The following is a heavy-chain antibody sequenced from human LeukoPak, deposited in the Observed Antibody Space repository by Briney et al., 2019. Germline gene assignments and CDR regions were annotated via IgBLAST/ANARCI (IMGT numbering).Heavy chain of an antibody. V-gene: IGHV3-74*01. CDR2: INEDGSTT. J-gene: IGHJ4*02. Sequence: GGSLRLPCAASGFTFSSNWMHWVRQAPGKGLVWVSRINEDGSTTNYADSVKGRSTIFRDNAKNTLYLQMNSLRAEDTAVYCCVRDLGGRSGHWGQGTLVTVSS. CDR1: GFTFSSNW. CDR3: VRDLGGRSGH. D-gene: IGHD1-26*01.